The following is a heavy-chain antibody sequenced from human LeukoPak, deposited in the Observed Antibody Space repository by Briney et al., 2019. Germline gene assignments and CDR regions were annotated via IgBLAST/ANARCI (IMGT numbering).Heavy chain of an antibody. Sequence: PSETLSLTCTVSGGSISSYYWSWIRQPPGKGLEWIGYIYYGGSTNYNPSLKSRVTISVDTSKNQFSLNLTSVTAADTAVYYCAREGKLTGYFGGLGFNYWGQGILVTVSS. J-gene: IGHJ4*02. V-gene: IGHV4-59*01. CDR2: IYYGGST. CDR1: GGSISSYY. CDR3: AREGKLTGYFGGLGFNY. D-gene: IGHD6-19*01.